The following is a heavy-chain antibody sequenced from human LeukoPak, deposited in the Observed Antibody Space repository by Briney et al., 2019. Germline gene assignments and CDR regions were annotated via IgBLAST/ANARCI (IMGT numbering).Heavy chain of an antibody. J-gene: IGHJ4*02. D-gene: IGHD3-22*01. CDR1: GYTFTGYY. Sequence: ASVKVSCKASGYTFTGYYMHWVRQAPGQGLEWMGWINPNSGGTNYAPKFQGRVTMTRDTSISTAYMELSSLRSDDTAVYFCATYYSDTSARDWGQGTLVTVSS. CDR3: ATYYSDTSARD. V-gene: IGHV1-2*02. CDR2: INPNSGGT.